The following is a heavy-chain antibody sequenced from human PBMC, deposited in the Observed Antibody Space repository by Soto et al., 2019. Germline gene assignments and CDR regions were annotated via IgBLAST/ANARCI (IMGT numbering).Heavy chain of an antibody. D-gene: IGHD6-13*01. J-gene: IGHJ5*02. Sequence: SETLSLTCAVSGGSISSGGYSWSWIRQPPGKGLEWIGYIYHSGSTYYNPSLKSRVTISVDRSKNQFSLKLSSVTAADTAVYYCARRAAAGRGWSDPRGQGTLVTVSS. CDR3: ARRAAAGRGWSDP. CDR1: GGSISSGGYS. CDR2: IYHSGST. V-gene: IGHV4-30-2*01.